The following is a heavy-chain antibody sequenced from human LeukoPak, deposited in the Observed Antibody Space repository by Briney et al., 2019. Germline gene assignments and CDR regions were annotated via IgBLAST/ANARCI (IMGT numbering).Heavy chain of an antibody. D-gene: IGHD3-3*01. V-gene: IGHV3-48*03. CDR1: GFTFSSYE. J-gene: IGHJ4*02. CDR2: ISSSGSTI. CDR3: ARMRGYSNFDY. Sequence: PGGSLRLSCAASGFTFSSYEMNWVRQAPGKGLEWVSYISSSGSTIYYADSVKGRFTISRYNAKNSLYLQMNSLRAEDTAVYYCARMRGYSNFDYWGQGTLVTVSS.